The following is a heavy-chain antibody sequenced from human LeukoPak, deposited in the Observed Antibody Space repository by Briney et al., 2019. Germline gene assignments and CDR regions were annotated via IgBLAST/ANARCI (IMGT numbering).Heavy chain of an antibody. V-gene: IGHV4-59*08. CDR2: IYYSVST. CDR3: TRHEYCGGDCYADI. Sequence: TSETLSLTCTVSGGSISSSYWIWIRQPPGKGREWIGYIYYSVSTNCNPSLKSRVAISVDTSKNQFSLKLSSVTAADTAVYYSTRHEYCGGDCYADIWGQGTMVTVSS. CDR1: GGSISSSY. D-gene: IGHD2-21*02. J-gene: IGHJ3*02.